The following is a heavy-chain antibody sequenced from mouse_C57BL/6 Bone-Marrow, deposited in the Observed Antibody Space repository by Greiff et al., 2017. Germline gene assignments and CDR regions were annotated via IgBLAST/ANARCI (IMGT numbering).Heavy chain of an antibody. V-gene: IGHV1-59*01. CDR2: IDPSDSYT. J-gene: IGHJ2*01. CDR1: GYTFTSYW. CDR3: ARGVLTTVVATDY. Sequence: QVQLQQSGAELVRPGTSVKLSCKASGYTFTSYWMHWVKQRPGQGLEWIGVIDPSDSYTNYNQKFKGKATLTVDTSSSTAYMQLSSLTSEDSAVYYCARGVLTTVVATDYWGQGTTLTVSS. D-gene: IGHD1-1*01.